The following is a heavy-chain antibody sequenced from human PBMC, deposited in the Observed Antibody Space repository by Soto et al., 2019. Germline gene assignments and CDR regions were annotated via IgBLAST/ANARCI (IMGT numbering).Heavy chain of an antibody. Sequence: QVQLQQWGAGLLKPSETLSLTCAVYGGSFSGYYWSWIRQPPGKGLEGIGENNHSGSTNYNPSLTSRVTISVDTSKNQFSLKLSSVPAADTAVYYCARGPRRWQRTYFDSWCQGTLVTVSS. J-gene: IGHJ4*02. V-gene: IGHV4-34*01. CDR3: ARGPRRWQRTYFDS. CDR2: NNHSGST. CDR1: GGSFSGYY.